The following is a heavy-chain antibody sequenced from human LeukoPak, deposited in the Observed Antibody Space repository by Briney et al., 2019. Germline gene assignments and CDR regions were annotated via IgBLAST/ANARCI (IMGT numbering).Heavy chain of an antibody. D-gene: IGHD6-19*01. CDR2: ISSYNGNT. J-gene: IGHJ6*02. V-gene: IGHV1-18*01. CDR3: ARDQYSSGWDYYYYYGMDV. Sequence: GASVKVSCKASGYTFTSYGISWVRQAPGQGLEWMGWISSYNGNTNYAQKLQGRVTMSTDTSTGTAYMELRSLRSDDTAVYYCARDQYSSGWDYYYYYGMDVWGQGTTVTVSS. CDR1: GYTFTSYG.